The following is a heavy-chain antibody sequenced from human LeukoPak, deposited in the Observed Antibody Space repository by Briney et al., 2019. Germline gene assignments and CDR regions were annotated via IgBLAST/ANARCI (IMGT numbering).Heavy chain of an antibody. D-gene: IGHD6-13*01. J-gene: IGHJ6*03. CDR2: INHSGST. Sequence: PSETLSLTCAVYGGSFSGYYWSWIRQPPGKGLEWIGEINHSGSTNYNPSLKSRVTISVDTSKNQFSLKLSSVTAADTAVYYCARGRPAAGFYYCYYMDVWGKGTTVTVSS. CDR1: GGSFSGYY. CDR3: ARGRPAAGFYYCYYMDV. V-gene: IGHV4-34*01.